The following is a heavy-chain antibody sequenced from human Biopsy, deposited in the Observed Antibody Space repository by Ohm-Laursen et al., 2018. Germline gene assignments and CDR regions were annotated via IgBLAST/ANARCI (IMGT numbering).Heavy chain of an antibody. Sequence: GTLSLTCTVSGDSVTKYYWSWIRQPPGKGLEWIGHIYYSVMTNYNPSLQSRVSISVDTSRNQVSLTLSSLTAADTAVYYCARGDYFDSNGYFWFDPWGQGTLVTVSS. CDR3: ARGDYFDSNGYFWFDP. J-gene: IGHJ5*02. V-gene: IGHV4-59*02. CDR2: IYYSVMT. CDR1: GDSVTKYY. D-gene: IGHD3-22*01.